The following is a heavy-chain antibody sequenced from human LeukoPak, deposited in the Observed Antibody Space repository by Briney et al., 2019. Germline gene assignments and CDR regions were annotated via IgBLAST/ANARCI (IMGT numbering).Heavy chain of an antibody. Sequence: PSETLSPTCTVSGASITTTNYWGWIRPPPGKGLEWIGSIYHSGSTYYNPSLKSRVTISADTSKNQFFLKLSSVTAADTAVYYCAKTRTGPYYFDYWGQGTLVTVSS. V-gene: IGHV4-38-2*02. CDR3: AKTRTGPYYFDY. CDR1: GASITTTNY. J-gene: IGHJ4*02. CDR2: IYHSGST.